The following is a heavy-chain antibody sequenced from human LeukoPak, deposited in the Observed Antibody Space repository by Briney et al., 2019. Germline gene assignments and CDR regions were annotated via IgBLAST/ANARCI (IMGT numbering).Heavy chain of an antibody. CDR2: ISAYNGNT. V-gene: IGHV1-18*01. CDR1: GYTFTSYG. Sequence: ASVKVSCKASGYTFTSYGISWVRQAPGQGLEWMGWISAYNGNTNYAQKLQGRVTMTRDMSTSTVYMELSSLRSEDTAVYYCARGRYYYYYYMDVWGKGTTVTVSS. CDR3: ARGRYYYYYYMDV. J-gene: IGHJ6*03.